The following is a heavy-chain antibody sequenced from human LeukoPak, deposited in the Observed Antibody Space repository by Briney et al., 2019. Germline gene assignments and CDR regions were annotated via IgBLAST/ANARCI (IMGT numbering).Heavy chain of an antibody. CDR1: GFTFSSYG. D-gene: IGHD3-22*01. J-gene: IGHJ5*02. Sequence: PGGSLRLSCAASGFTFSSYGMHWVRQAPGKGLEWVAVISYDGSNKYYADSVKGRFTISRDNSKNTLYLQMNSQRAEDTAVYYCAKDQWPLGYYYDSNSQGFDPWGQGTLVTVSS. CDR3: AKDQWPLGYYYDSNSQGFDP. V-gene: IGHV3-30*18. CDR2: ISYDGSNK.